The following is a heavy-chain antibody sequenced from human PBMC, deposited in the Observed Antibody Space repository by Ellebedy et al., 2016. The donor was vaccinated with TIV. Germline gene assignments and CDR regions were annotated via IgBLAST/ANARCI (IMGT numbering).Heavy chain of an antibody. D-gene: IGHD1-14*01. V-gene: IGHV4-30-4*02. CDR3: ARETKTAGFDY. CDR2: IYYSGST. Sequence: MPSETLSLTCIVSGAAISTGDYYRSWIRQPPGKGPEWIGYIYYSGSTDYNPSLKSRVTISADTSKNQFSLRLSSVTAADTAVYYCARETKTAGFDYWGQGTLVTVSS. CDR1: GAAISTGDYY. J-gene: IGHJ4*02.